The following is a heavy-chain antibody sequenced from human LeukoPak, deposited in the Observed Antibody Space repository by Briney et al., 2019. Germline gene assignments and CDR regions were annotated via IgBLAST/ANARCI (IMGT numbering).Heavy chain of an antibody. CDR3: ALTTTVVRGRGLRFDY. CDR1: GFTFSSYA. CDR2: IRYDGSNK. D-gene: IGHD4-23*01. J-gene: IGHJ4*02. Sequence: PGGSLRLSCAASGFTFSSYAMHWVRQAPGMGLEWVAFIRYDGSNKYYADSVKGRFTISRDNSKNTLYLQMNSLRAEDTAVYYCALTTTVVRGRGLRFDYWGQGTLVTVSS. V-gene: IGHV3-30*02.